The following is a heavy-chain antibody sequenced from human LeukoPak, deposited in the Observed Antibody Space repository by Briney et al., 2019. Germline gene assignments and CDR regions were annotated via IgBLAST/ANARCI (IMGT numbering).Heavy chain of an antibody. CDR1: SGSINSGDYY. Sequence: SETLSLTCTVSSGSINSGDYYWSWIRQHPGKGLECIGHIYNSGSTYYNPPLECGESISMGQSKHRFVLNLSSVTAADTAVYSCARVTAIVGVGPRYYFDYWGRGTLVPVFS. V-gene: IGHV4-31*02. CDR2: IYNSGST. J-gene: IGHJ4*02. D-gene: IGHD3-3*01. CDR3: ARVTAIVGVGPRYYFDY.